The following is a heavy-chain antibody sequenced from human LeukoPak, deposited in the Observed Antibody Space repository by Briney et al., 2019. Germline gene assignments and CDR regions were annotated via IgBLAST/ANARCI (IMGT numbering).Heavy chain of an antibody. CDR3: ARARFLRYSGYDLLYYFDY. CDR1: GYTFTGYY. Sequence: ASVKVSCKASGYTFTGYYMHWVRQAPGQGLEWMGWINPNSGGTNYAQKFQGRVTMTRDTSISTAYMELSRLRPDDTAVYYCARARFLRYSGYDLLYYFDYWGQGTLVTVSS. D-gene: IGHD5-12*01. V-gene: IGHV1-2*02. CDR2: INPNSGGT. J-gene: IGHJ4*02.